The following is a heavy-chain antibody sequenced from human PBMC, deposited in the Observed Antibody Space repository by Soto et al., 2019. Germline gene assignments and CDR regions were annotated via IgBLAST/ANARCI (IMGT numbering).Heavy chain of an antibody. J-gene: IGHJ6*02. V-gene: IGHV4-30-4*01. CDR1: GGSISSGDDF. CDR3: ARDRAKWKDYYYYGIEV. CDR2: IYYSGST. Sequence: SETLSLTCTVSGGSISSGDDFWTXXXXXXGXGLEWIGYIYYSGSTYYNPSLKSRLTMSVDTSKNQFSLKLSSVTAADTAVYFCARDRAKWKDYYYYGIEVWGQGTTVTVSS. D-gene: IGHD1-20*01.